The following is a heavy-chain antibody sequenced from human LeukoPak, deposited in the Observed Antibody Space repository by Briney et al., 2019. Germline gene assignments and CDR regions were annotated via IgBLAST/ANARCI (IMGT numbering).Heavy chain of an antibody. J-gene: IGHJ5*02. Sequence: SETLSLTCTASGGSISSSSYYWGWLRQPPGKGLEWTGSIYYSGSTNYNPSLKSRVTISVDTSKNQFSLKLSSVTAADTAVYYCARGGSSWYTGWFDPWGQGALVTVSS. V-gene: IGHV4-39*07. CDR2: IYYSGST. CDR1: GGSISSSSYY. CDR3: ARGGSSWYTGWFDP. D-gene: IGHD6-13*01.